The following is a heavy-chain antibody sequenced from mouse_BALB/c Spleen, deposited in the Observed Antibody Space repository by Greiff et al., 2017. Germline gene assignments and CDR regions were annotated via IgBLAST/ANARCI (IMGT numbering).Heavy chain of an antibody. J-gene: IGHJ3*01. Sequence: DVMLVESGGGLVKPGGSLKLSCAASGFTFSSYTMSWVRQTPEKRLEWVATISSGGSYTYYPDSVKGRFTISRDNAKNTLYLQMSSLKSEDTAMYYCTSEEEVRRWFAYWGQGTLVTVSA. CDR1: GFTFSSYT. V-gene: IGHV5-6-4*01. D-gene: IGHD2-14*01. CDR2: ISSGGSYT. CDR3: TSEEEVRRWFAY.